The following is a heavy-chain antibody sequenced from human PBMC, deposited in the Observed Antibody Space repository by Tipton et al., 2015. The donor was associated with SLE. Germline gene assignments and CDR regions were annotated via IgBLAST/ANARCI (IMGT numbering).Heavy chain of an antibody. CDR2: IYYSGTT. CDR3: AGHVNYYGPRIGD. CDR1: GYSLSAGYY. V-gene: IGHV4-38-2*01. D-gene: IGHD3-10*01. Sequence: GLVKPSETLSLKCAVSGYSLSAGYYWGWVRQPPGKGLEWIGAIYYSGTTFYKPSFKSRVTISVDTSKKQFSLELNSVTAADTAVYYCAGHVNYYGPRIGDWGQGTLVTVSS. J-gene: IGHJ4*02.